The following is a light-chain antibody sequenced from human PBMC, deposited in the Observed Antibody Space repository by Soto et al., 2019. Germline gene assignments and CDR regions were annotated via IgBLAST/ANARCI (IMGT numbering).Light chain of an antibody. J-gene: IGKJ4*01. V-gene: IGKV3-20*01. Sequence: EIVLTQSPGTLSLSPVDRVTLSFRASQSVSSSYLAWYQQKPGQAPRLLIYGASSRATGIPDRFSGSGSGTEFTLTISSLQSEDFAVYYCQQYDAWPLTFGGGTKWIS. CDR3: QQYDAWPLT. CDR1: QSVSSSY. CDR2: GAS.